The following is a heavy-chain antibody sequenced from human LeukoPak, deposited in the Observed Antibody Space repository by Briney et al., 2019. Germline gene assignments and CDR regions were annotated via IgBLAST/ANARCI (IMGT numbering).Heavy chain of an antibody. V-gene: IGHV3-11*04. Sequence: GGSLRLSCAASGITFSDYYMSWIRQAPGKGLEWVSYISSSGNTIYYADSVKGRFTISRDNAKNSLYLQMNSLRAEDTAVYYCARDAYYYDSSGYYVYWGQGTLVTVSS. J-gene: IGHJ4*02. D-gene: IGHD3-22*01. CDR2: ISSSGNTI. CDR1: GITFSDYY. CDR3: ARDAYYYDSSGYYVY.